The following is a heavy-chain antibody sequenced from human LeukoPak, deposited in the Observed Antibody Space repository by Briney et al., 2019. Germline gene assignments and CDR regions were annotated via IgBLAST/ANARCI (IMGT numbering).Heavy chain of an antibody. CDR1: GGSFSGYY. D-gene: IGHD1-20*01. J-gene: IGHJ4*02. CDR3: AYNWNYVDY. Sequence: KPSETLSLTCAVYGGSFSGYYWSWIRQPPGKGLEWIGEINHSGSTNYNPSLKSRVTISVDTSKNQFSLKLSSVTAADTAVYYCAYNWNYVDYWGQGTLVTVPS. V-gene: IGHV4-34*01. CDR2: INHSGST.